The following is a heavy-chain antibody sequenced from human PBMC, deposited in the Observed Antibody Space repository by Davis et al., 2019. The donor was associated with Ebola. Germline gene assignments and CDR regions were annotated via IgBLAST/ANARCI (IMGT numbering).Heavy chain of an antibody. Sequence: MPGGSLRLSCTVSGGSISSYYWSWIRQPPGKGLEWIGYIYYSGSTYYNPSLKSRVTISVDTSKNQFSLKLSSVTAADTAVYYCARLAAAVTYWGQGTLVTVSS. CDR1: GGSISSYY. CDR2: IYYSGST. CDR3: ARLAAAVTY. D-gene: IGHD6-13*01. V-gene: IGHV4-59*04. J-gene: IGHJ4*02.